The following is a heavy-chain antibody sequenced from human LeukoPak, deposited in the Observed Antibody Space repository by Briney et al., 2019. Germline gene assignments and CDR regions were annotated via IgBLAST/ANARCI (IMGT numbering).Heavy chain of an antibody. D-gene: IGHD1-26*01. CDR1: GYTFTSYY. CDR2: INPSGGST. J-gene: IGHJ4*02. CDR3: ARVGATGAFDY. Sequence: ASVKVSCKASGYTFTSYYMHWVRQAPGQGLEWMGIINPSGGSTSYAQKFQGRVTITTDESTSTAYMELSSLRSEDTAVYYCARVGATGAFDYWGQGTLVTVSS. V-gene: IGHV1-46*01.